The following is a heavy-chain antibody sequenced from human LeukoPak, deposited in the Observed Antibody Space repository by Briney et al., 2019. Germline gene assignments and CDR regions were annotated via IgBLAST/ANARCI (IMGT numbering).Heavy chain of an antibody. D-gene: IGHD3-10*01. CDR3: ARDAAGANWYFDL. CDR1: GFIFSTYT. V-gene: IGHV3-21*01. CDR2: ISSSSSYI. Sequence: GGSLRLSCAASGFIFSTYTMNWVRQAPGKGLEGVASISSSSSYIFWADSMRGRFAISRDNAKNSLFLQMSSLRAEDTAVYYCARDAAGANWYFDLWGRGTLVTVSS. J-gene: IGHJ2*01.